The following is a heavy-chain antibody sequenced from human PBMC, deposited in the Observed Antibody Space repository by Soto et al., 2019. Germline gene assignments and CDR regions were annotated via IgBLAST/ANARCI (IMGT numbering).Heavy chain of an antibody. CDR3: ARDTVTTSEGRGDYYYGMDV. CDR1: GFTFSSYS. CDR2: IISSSSYI. Sequence: EVQLVESGGGLVKPGGSLRLSCAASGFTFSSYSRNGVPQAPGKGLRWASSIISSSSYIYYADSVKGRFTISRDNAKNSLYLQMNSLRAEDTAVYYCARDTVTTSEGRGDYYYGMDVWGQGTTVTVSS. J-gene: IGHJ6*02. D-gene: IGHD4-17*01. V-gene: IGHV3-21*01.